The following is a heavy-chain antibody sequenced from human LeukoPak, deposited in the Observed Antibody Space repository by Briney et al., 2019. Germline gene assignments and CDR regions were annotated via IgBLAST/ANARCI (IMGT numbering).Heavy chain of an antibody. Sequence: GGSLRLSCEAPEFKFCDYSMNWVRQAPGKGLEWVSSISASTSYIHYADSVRGRFTISRDNAKNSLYLQMNSLIAEDTAVYYCASAGGLGFGELFAHFDNWGQGILVTVSS. V-gene: IGHV3-21*01. CDR3: ASAGGLGFGELFAHFDN. CDR1: EFKFCDYS. CDR2: ISASTSYI. D-gene: IGHD3-10*01. J-gene: IGHJ4*02.